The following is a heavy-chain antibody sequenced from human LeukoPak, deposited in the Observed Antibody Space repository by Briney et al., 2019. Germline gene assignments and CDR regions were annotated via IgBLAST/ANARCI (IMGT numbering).Heavy chain of an antibody. J-gene: IGHJ4*02. CDR1: GFIFSTYD. CDR3: AKDPYYYDSSGYYNYFDY. D-gene: IGHD3-22*01. CDR2: ISGSGGST. Sequence: GGSLRLSCAASGFIFSTYDMHWVRQAPGKGLEWVSAISGSGGSTYYADSVKGRFTISRDNSKNTLYLQMNSLRAEDTAVYYCAKDPYYYDSSGYYNYFDYWGQGTLVTVSS. V-gene: IGHV3-23*01.